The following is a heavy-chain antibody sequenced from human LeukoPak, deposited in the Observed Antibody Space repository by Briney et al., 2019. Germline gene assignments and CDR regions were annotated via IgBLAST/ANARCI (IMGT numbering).Heavy chain of an antibody. J-gene: IGHJ3*02. CDR1: GFTFSDYT. V-gene: IGHV3-21*01. CDR2: ISSGGTYK. D-gene: IGHD4-17*01. Sequence: AGGSLRLSCAASGFTFSDYTMNWVRQTPGKGLEWVSSISSGGTYKYYTDSVKGRFTISRDNAQNSLYLQMNSLRAEDSSVYYCARPTTVTTVSADAFDIWGQGTMVTVSS. CDR3: ARPTTVTTVSADAFDI.